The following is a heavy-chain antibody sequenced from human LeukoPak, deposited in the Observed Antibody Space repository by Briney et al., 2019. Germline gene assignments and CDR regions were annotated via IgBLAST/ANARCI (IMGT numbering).Heavy chain of an antibody. CDR2: MNQAGNEK. J-gene: IGHJ3*02. Sequence: GGPLRLSCEASGFAFSSYWMSWIRQAPGKGLEWVANMNQAGNEKYYVDSVEGRFTISRDNAKSSLYLQMNSLRAEDTAVYYCACPRGWHGYGAYDIWVQGTMVTVSS. CDR3: ACPRGWHGYGAYDI. V-gene: IGHV3-7*05. D-gene: IGHD6-19*01. CDR1: GFAFSSYW.